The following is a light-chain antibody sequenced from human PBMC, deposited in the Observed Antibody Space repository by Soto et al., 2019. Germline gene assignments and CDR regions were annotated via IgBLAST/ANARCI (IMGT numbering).Light chain of an antibody. V-gene: IGKV1-5*03. CDR3: QHYNCYSEA. Sequence: QRRQSPSSLSASVGDRVTITCRASQTISSWLAWYQQKPWKAPKLLIYKASTLKSGVPSRFSGSGSGTEFTLTISSLQPDDFATYYCQHYNCYSEAFGQGTKVDIK. J-gene: IGKJ1*01. CDR2: KAS. CDR1: QTISSW.